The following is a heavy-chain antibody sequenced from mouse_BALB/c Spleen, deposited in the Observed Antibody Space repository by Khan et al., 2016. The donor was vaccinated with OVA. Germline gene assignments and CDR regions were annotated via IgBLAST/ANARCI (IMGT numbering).Heavy chain of an antibody. Sequence: QVQLKESGAELMKPGASVKISCKATGYTFSSYWIEWVKQRPGHGLEWIGEILPGSNSSNYNERFKGKATITADTSSNTAYMQLSSLTSEDSAIYYCARENYDGSTSWFGYWGQGTLVTVSA. CDR2: ILPGSNSS. CDR1: GYTFSSYW. D-gene: IGHD1-1*01. V-gene: IGHV1-9*01. J-gene: IGHJ3*01. CDR3: ARENYDGSTSWFGY.